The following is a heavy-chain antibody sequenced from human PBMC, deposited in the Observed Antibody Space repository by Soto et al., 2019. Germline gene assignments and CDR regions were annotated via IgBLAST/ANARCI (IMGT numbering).Heavy chain of an antibody. J-gene: IGHJ6*03. CDR2: IIPSLGIA. V-gene: IGHV1-69*02. CDR1: GGTFSSYT. Sequence: QVQLVQSGAEVKKPGSSVKVSCKASGGTFSSYTISWLRQAPGQGLEWMGRIIPSLGIANYAQNFQGRVTVTADKSTSTAYMELSSLRSEYTAVYYCARHWAPPGDPTYYYYYTDVWGKGTTVTVS. CDR3: ARHWAPPGDPTYYYYYTDV. D-gene: IGHD2-21*01.